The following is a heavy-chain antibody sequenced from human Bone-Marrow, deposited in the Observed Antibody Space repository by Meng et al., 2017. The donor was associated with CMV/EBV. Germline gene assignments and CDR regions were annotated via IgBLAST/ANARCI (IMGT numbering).Heavy chain of an antibody. CDR3: ARGDSTSWFPSDY. CDR1: VFTLSSNG. D-gene: IGHD6-13*01. CDR2: ILNDGINT. Sequence: CKASVFTLSSNGMTWDRRAPGKGLEWVTLILNDGINTYYADSVKDRFTISRDNSKNTLYLQMNSLRAEDTAVYYCARGDSTSWFPSDYWGQGTLVTVSS. J-gene: IGHJ4*02. V-gene: IGHV3-33*01.